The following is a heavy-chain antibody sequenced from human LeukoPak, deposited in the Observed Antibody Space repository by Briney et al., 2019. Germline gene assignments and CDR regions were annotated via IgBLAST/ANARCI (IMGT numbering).Heavy chain of an antibody. CDR1: GGSISSYY. J-gene: IGHJ4*02. CDR2: IYYSGST. D-gene: IGHD1-1*01. V-gene: IGHV4-59*01. CDR3: ARVRGGLEPSLVDY. Sequence: SETLSLTCTVSGGSISSYYWSWIRQPPGKGLEWIGYIYYSGSTNYNPSLKSRVTISVDTSKNQSSLKLSSVTAADTAVYYCARVRGGLEPSLVDYWGQGTLVTVSS.